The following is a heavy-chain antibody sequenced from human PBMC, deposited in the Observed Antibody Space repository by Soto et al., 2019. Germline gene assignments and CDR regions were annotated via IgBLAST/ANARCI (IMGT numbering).Heavy chain of an antibody. CDR2: INASNGNT. V-gene: IGHV1-3*05. J-gene: IGHJ4*02. CDR1: GYTFTSYA. Sequence: VQLVQSGAEEKKPGASVKVSCKASGYTFTSYAMHWVRQAPGQRLEWMGWINASNGNTKYSQKFQGRVTITRDTSASTAYMELSSLRSEDTAVYYCARGLPLAADYWGQGTLVTVSS. CDR3: ARGLPLAADY.